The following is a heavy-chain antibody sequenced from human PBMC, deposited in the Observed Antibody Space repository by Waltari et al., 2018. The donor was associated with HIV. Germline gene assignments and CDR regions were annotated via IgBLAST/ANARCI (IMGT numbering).Heavy chain of an antibody. CDR1: GFTFSSYW. J-gene: IGHJ2*01. V-gene: IGHV3-7*01. Sequence: EVQLVESGGGLVQPGGSLRLSCAASGFTFSSYWMSWVSQVPGKGGGWGANIKQDGSSKYDVDYWKGRFTISRDNAKNSLYLQMNGLRAEDTAVYYCARDYNWNRWGYFDLWGRGTLVTVSS. D-gene: IGHD1-20*01. CDR2: IKQDGSSK. CDR3: ARDYNWNRWGYFDL.